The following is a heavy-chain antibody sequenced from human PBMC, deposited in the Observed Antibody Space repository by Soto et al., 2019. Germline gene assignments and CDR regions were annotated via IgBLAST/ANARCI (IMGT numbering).Heavy chain of an antibody. CDR1: GGSISSYY. Sequence: SETLSLTCTVSGGSISSYYWSWIRQPPGKGLEWIGYIYYSGSTNYNPSLKSRVTISVDTSKNQFSLKLSSVTAADTAVYYCARTYYDFWSGYDRQREQYYYYYMDVWGKGTKVTVSS. CDR3: ARTYYDFWSGYDRQREQYYYYYMDV. J-gene: IGHJ6*03. V-gene: IGHV4-59*01. CDR2: IYYSGST. D-gene: IGHD3-3*01.